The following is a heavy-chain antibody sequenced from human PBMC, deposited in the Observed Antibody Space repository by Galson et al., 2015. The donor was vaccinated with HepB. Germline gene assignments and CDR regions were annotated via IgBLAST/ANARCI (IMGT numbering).Heavy chain of an antibody. CDR2: ISGSGGST. CDR3: AKDFWSGYYY. Sequence: SLRLSCEASGFTFSSYAMSWVRQAPGKGLEWASAISGSGGSTYYADSVKGRFTISRDNSKNTLYLQMNSLRAEDTAVYYCAKDFWSGYYYWGQGTLVTVSS. CDR1: GFTFSSYA. D-gene: IGHD3-3*01. J-gene: IGHJ4*02. V-gene: IGHV3-23*01.